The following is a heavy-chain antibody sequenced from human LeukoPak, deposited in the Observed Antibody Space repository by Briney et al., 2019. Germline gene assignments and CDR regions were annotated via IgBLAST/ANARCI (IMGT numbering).Heavy chain of an antibody. Sequence: GGSLRLSCAASGFTFSNYWMHWVRQGPGKGLVWVSLINTAGSSTTYADSVKGRFTISRDNAKNTLYLQMNSLRVEDTAVYYCARVVYSSGWYYYYGMDVRGQGTTVTVSS. J-gene: IGHJ6*02. CDR3: ARVVYSSGWYYYYGMDV. CDR2: INTAGSST. V-gene: IGHV3-74*01. D-gene: IGHD6-19*01. CDR1: GFTFSNYW.